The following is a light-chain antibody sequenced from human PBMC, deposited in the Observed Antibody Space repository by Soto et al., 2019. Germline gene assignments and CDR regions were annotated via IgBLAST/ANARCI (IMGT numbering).Light chain of an antibody. CDR1: QSVSSY. V-gene: IGKV3-15*01. Sequence: EIVMTQSPATLSVAPGERATLSCRASQSVSSYLAWYQQKPGLPPRLLIYDASTRATGIPDRFSGRGSGTGFTLTISSLPSADFAVYYCQQYRNWPPLYTFGRGTKLQIK. J-gene: IGKJ2*01. CDR3: QQYRNWPPLYT. CDR2: DAS.